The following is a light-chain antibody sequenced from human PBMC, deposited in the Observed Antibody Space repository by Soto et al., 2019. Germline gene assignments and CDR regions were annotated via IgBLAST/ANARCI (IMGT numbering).Light chain of an antibody. V-gene: IGKV3-20*01. CDR2: GAS. CDR1: QSVSSSY. CDR3: QQYGSSPPIT. J-gene: IGKJ5*01. Sequence: EIVLTQSPGTLSLSPGERATLSCRASQSVSSSYLGWYQQKPGQAPRLLIYGASSRATGIPDRFSGSGSGPDFTLTISRLEAEDFAVYYCQQYGSSPPITFGQGTRLEIK.